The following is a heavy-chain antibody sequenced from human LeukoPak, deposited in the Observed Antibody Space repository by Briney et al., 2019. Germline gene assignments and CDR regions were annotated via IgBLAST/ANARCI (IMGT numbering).Heavy chain of an antibody. D-gene: IGHD2/OR15-2a*01. V-gene: IGHV3-23*01. Sequence: GGSLRLSCAASGFTFSSYAMSWVRQAPGKGLEWFSGIRSGGVITSYADSVKGRFTVSRDNSKDTLFLLLDSLRGEDTALDHCGGLNSLRVGWRAPSDHWGQGTLVTVSS. CDR3: GGLNSLRVGWRAPSDH. J-gene: IGHJ5*02. CDR2: IRSGGVIT. CDR1: GFTFSSYA.